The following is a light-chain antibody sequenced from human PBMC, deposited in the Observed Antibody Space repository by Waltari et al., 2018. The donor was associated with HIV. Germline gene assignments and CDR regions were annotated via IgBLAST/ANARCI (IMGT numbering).Light chain of an antibody. CDR2: DTF. J-gene: IGLJ2*01. CDR1: TGPVTSGHH. V-gene: IGLV7-46*01. CDR3: LLSFAGARPVV. Sequence: QAVVTQEPSLTVSPGGTVTLTCGSSTGPVTSGHHPYWFQQKSGQAPRTLIYDTFSKHSLTPARFSCSLLGGKAALTLSGAQPEDEADYFCLLSFAGARPVVFGGGTKLTVL.